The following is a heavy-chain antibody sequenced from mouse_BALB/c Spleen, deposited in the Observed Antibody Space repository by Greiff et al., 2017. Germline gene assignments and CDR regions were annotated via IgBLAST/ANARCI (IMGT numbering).Heavy chain of an antibody. CDR2: INPSNGRT. J-gene: IGHJ3*01. Sequence: QVQLQQSGADLVKPGASVKLSCKASGFTFTSYWMPWVKQRPGQGLEWIAEINPSNGRTNYHEKFKSKATLTVDKSSSTAYMQLSSLTSEDSTVYYGAYNYTRSRGADWGQGTLVTVAA. CDR1: GFTFTSYW. D-gene: IGHD1-3*01. V-gene: IGHV1S81*02. CDR3: AYNYTRSRGAD.